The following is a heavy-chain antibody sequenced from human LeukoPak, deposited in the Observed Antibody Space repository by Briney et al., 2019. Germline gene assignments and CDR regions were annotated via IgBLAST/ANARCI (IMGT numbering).Heavy chain of an antibody. J-gene: IGHJ4*02. CDR2: IWYDGTNK. D-gene: IGHD4-17*01. CDR3: ARDRGGWGDYAFDY. Sequence: PGRSLRLSCAASGFSFSTYGMHWVRQAPGKGLQWVAVIWYDGTNKYYAASVKGRFTISRDNSKNTVYLQMNSLRVEDTAVYYCARDRGGWGDYAFDYWGQGTLVTVSS. V-gene: IGHV3-33*01. CDR1: GFSFSTYG.